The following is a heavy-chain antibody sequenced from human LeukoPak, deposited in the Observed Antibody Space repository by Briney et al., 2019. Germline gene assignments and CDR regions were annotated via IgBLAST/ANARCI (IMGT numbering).Heavy chain of an antibody. V-gene: IGHV3-74*03. CDR3: ARGGGIYGLWDY. CDR2: IYSDGSSY. D-gene: IGHD1-26*01. CDR1: GFTFSSYW. Sequence: GGSLRLSCAASGFTFSSYWMHWVRQAPGKGLVWVSRIYSDGSSYTADSVKGRFTISRDNAKDTLYLQMNSLRVVDTAVYYCARGGGIYGLWDYWGQGTLVTVSS. J-gene: IGHJ4*02.